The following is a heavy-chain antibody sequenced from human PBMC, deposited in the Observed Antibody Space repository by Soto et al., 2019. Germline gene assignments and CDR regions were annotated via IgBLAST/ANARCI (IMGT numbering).Heavy chain of an antibody. Sequence: ASVKVSCKASGYTFTSYGISWVRQAPGQGLEWMGWISAYNGNTNYAQKLQGRVTMTTDTSTSTAYMELRSLRSDDTAVYYCARDLHSITIFLYHYGMDVWGQGTTVTVSS. D-gene: IGHD3-9*01. V-gene: IGHV1-18*01. CDR1: GYTFTSYG. CDR3: ARDLHSITIFLYHYGMDV. J-gene: IGHJ6*02. CDR2: ISAYNGNT.